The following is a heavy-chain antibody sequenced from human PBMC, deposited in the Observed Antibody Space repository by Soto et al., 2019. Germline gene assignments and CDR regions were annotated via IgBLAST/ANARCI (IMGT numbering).Heavy chain of an antibody. D-gene: IGHD6-19*01. CDR2: ISSSSSI. V-gene: IGHV3-48*04. CDR1: GFTFSSHS. Sequence: GGSLRLSCAASGFTFSSHSMNWVRQAPGKGLECISFISSSSSIIYADSVKGRFTISRDNAKNSLYLQMNSLRAEDTALYYCARLYSSGWYGPGRYWGQGTLVTVSS. CDR3: ARLYSSGWYGPGRY. J-gene: IGHJ4*02.